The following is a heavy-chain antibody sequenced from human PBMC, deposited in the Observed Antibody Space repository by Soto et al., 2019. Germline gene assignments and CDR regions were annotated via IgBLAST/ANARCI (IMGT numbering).Heavy chain of an antibody. J-gene: IGHJ4*02. CDR1: GFTFLSYA. Sequence: EVQLLESGGALVQPGGSLRLSCAASGFTFLSYAMSWVRQAPGKGLEWVSGISASGGSTYYADSVKGRFTTSRDNSKNTLYLQMDSLRAEDTAVYYCAKYTSSWYSHFDYWGLGTPVTVSS. CDR2: ISASGGST. CDR3: AKYTSSWYSHFDY. D-gene: IGHD6-13*01. V-gene: IGHV3-23*01.